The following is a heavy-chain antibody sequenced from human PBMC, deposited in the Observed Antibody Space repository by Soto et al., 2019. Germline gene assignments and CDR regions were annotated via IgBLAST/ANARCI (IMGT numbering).Heavy chain of an antibody. V-gene: IGHV1-3*01. CDR2: INAGNGNT. CDR1: GYTFTGYA. J-gene: IGHJ4*02. CDR3: ARAVGGPTSNLDY. D-gene: IGHD3-16*01. Sequence: ASVKVSCKASGYTFTGYAMHWVRQAPGQRLEWMGWINAGNGNTKYSQKFQGRVTITRDTSASTAYMELSSLRSEDTAVYYCARAVGGPTSNLDYCGQGTLVTVSS.